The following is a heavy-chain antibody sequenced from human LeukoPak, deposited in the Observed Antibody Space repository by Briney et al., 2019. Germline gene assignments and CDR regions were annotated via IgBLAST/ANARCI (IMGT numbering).Heavy chain of an antibody. Sequence: PRGSLRLSRAASGFTFSSYGTHWVRQAPGKGLEWVAVISYDGSNKYYADSVKGRFPISRDNSKNTLYLQMNSLRAEDTAVYYCAKDALRGFDYWGQRTPLTVSS. D-gene: IGHD3-10*01. CDR1: GFTFSSYG. J-gene: IGHJ4*02. CDR3: AKDALRGFDY. CDR2: ISYDGSNK. V-gene: IGHV3-30*18.